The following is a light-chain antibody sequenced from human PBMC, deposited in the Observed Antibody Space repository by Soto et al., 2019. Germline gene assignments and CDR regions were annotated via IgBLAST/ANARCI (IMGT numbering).Light chain of an antibody. Sequence: QSALTQPASVSGSPGQSITISCTGTSSDVGGYKYVSWYQQHPDKAHKPIIYDVTNRPSGISNRFSGSKSGNTASLTISGLQAEDEADYYCSSYTSSSSYVFGTGTKVTVL. J-gene: IGLJ1*01. CDR1: SSDVGGYKY. CDR2: DVT. V-gene: IGLV2-14*01. CDR3: SSYTSSSSYV.